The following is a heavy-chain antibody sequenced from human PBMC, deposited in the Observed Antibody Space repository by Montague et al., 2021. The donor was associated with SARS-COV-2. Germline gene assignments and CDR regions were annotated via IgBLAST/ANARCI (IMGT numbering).Heavy chain of an antibody. CDR2: INHSGTA. CDR3: AKERGVVRGARTLVAFDL. J-gene: IGHJ3*01. CDR1: GGSFSVYY. D-gene: IGHD2-2*01. V-gene: IGHV4-34*01. Sequence: SETLSLTCAVYGGSFSVYYWSWLRQSPGNGLEWIAEINHSGTANYNPSLKSRVSISVDTSKNQFTLKLTSVTAADTAMYYCAKERGVVRGARTLVAFDLWGQGTMVTVSS.